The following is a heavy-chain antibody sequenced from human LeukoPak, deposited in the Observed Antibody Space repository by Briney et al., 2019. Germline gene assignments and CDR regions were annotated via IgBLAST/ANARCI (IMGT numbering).Heavy chain of an antibody. CDR3: ARDRVSIWLSDYYYNMDV. CDR2: IIPIFGTA. Sequence: SATVSYTAYGGTFSSYAISWVRQAPGPGIKWMGGIIPIFGTANYAQKFQGRVTITTDESTSTAYMELSSLRSEDTAVYYYARDRVSIWLSDYYYNMDVWGKGTTVTASS. V-gene: IGHV1-69*05. CDR1: GGTFSSYA. D-gene: IGHD6-13*01. J-gene: IGHJ6*03.